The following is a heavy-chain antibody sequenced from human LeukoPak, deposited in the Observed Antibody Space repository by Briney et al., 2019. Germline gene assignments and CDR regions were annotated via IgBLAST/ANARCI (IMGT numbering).Heavy chain of an antibody. D-gene: IGHD3-3*01. Sequence: GGSLRLSCAASGFNFSDHHMAWIRQAPGKGLEWISYILGSSSYRNSADSVKGRFTISRDNAKNSLYLQMNSLRGEDTAVYYCARDLSASERAMDVWGQGPTVIVSS. CDR2: ILGSSSYR. V-gene: IGHV3-11*05. CDR3: ARDLSASERAMDV. CDR1: GFNFSDHH. J-gene: IGHJ6*02.